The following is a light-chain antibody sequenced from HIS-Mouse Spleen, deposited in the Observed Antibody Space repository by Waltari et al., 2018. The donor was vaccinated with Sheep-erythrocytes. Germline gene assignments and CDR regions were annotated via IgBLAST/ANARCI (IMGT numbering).Light chain of an antibody. CDR3: YSTDSSGNHWV. Sequence: SYELTQPPSVSVSPGQTASIPCSGDKLGDKYGYRYQQQSGEAPGLVIYEDSKRPSWNPERFSGSTSGTMATLTISGAQVEDEADYYCYSTDSSGNHWVFGGGTKLTVL. V-gene: IGLV3-10*01. CDR1: KLGDKY. J-gene: IGLJ3*02. CDR2: EDS.